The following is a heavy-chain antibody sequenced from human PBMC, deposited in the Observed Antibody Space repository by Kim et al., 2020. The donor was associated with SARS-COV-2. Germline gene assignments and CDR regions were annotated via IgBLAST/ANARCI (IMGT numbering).Heavy chain of an antibody. J-gene: IGHJ4*02. CDR1: GYTFTGYY. CDR2: INPNSGGT. CDR3: ARIRLRFLTPFFDY. V-gene: IGHV1-2*02. D-gene: IGHD3-3*01. Sequence: ASVKVSCKASGYTFTGYYMHWVRQAPGQGLEWMGWINPNSGGTNYAQKFQGRVTMTRDTSISTAYMELSRLRSDDTAVYYCARIRLRFLTPFFDYWGQGTLVTVSS.